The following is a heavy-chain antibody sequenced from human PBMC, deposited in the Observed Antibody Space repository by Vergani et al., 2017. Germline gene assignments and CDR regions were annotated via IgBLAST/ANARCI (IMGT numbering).Heavy chain of an antibody. CDR1: GYTFTGYY. CDR2: INPNSGGT. CDR3: ARDNFWSGYSSRSDDY. Sequence: QVQLVQSGAEVKKPGASVKVSCKASGYTFTGYYMHWVRQAPGQGLEWMGRINPNSGGTNYAQKFQGRVTMTRDTSISTAYMELSRLRSDDTAVYYCARDNFWSGYSSRSDDYWGQGTLVTVSS. V-gene: IGHV1-2*06. J-gene: IGHJ4*02. D-gene: IGHD3-3*01.